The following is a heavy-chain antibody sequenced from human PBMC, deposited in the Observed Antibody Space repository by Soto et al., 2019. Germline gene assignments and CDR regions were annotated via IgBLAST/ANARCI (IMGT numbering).Heavy chain of an antibody. Sequence: QVQLQESGPGLVKPSQTLSLTCTVSSGSISSGGYYWSWIRQHPGKGLEWIGYIYYSGSTYYNPSLKSRVTISLDTSKNQFSLKLSSVTAADTAVYYCAREGGIVGATAAEYWGQGTLVTVSS. CDR2: IYYSGST. CDR1: SGSISSGGYY. V-gene: IGHV4-31*03. D-gene: IGHD1-26*01. J-gene: IGHJ4*02. CDR3: AREGGIVGATAAEY.